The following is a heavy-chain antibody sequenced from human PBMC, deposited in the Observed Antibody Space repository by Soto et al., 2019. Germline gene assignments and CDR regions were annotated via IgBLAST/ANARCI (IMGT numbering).Heavy chain of an antibody. CDR2: INPKSGGT. CDR3: ARDLRIDYSGVGAFDI. Sequence: GASVKVSCKTSGYSFTGYYIHWVRQAPGQGLEWMGWINPKSGGTNYAQKFQGRVTMTRDTSISTVYMELSSLRSDDTAIYYCARDLRIDYSGVGAFDIWGPGTMVTVSS. CDR1: GYSFTGYY. J-gene: IGHJ3*02. V-gene: IGHV1-2*02. D-gene: IGHD3-10*01.